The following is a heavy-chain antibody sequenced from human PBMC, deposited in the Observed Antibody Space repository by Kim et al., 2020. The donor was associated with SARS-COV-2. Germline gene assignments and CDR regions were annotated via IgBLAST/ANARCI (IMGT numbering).Heavy chain of an antibody. CDR3: ARGLRYSSSWLDY. J-gene: IGHJ4*02. Sequence: SNPSLKSRVTISVDTSKNQFSLKLSSVTAADTAVYYCARGLRYSSSWLDYWGQGTLVTVSS. D-gene: IGHD6-13*01. V-gene: IGHV4-34*01.